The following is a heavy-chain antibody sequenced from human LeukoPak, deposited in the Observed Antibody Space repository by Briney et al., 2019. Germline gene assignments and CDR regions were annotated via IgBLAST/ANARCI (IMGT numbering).Heavy chain of an antibody. CDR3: ARNDGDYVYYFDY. CDR2: IYHSGCT. V-gene: IGHV4-38-2*02. D-gene: IGHD4-17*01. Sequence: PSETLSLTCTVSGYSISSGYYWGWIRQPLGKGLEWIGSIYHSGCTYYNPSLKSRVTISVDTSKNQFSLKLSSVTAADTAVYYCARNDGDYVYYFDYWGQGTLVTVSS. CDR1: GYSISSGYY. J-gene: IGHJ4*02.